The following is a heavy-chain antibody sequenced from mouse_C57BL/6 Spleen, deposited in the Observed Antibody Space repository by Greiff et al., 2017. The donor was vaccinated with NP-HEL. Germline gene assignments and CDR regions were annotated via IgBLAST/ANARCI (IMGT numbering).Heavy chain of an antibody. CDR3: ARSFITTVVEGAMDY. J-gene: IGHJ4*01. Sequence: QVQLQQSGAELVRPGTSVKVSCKASGYAFTNYLLEWVKQRPGQGLEWIGVINPGSGGTNYNEKFKGKATLTADKSSSTAYMQLSSLTSEDSAVYFCARSFITTVVEGAMDYWGQGTSVTVAS. CDR1: GYAFTNYL. V-gene: IGHV1-54*01. D-gene: IGHD1-1*01. CDR2: INPGSGGT.